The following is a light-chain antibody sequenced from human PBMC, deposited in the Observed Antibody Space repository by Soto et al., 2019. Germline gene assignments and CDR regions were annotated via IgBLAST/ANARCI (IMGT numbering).Light chain of an antibody. Sequence: EIVLTQSPGTLSLSPGERATLSCRASQSVSSSYLAWYQPKPGQDPRLLIYGASSRATGIPDRFSGSGSGTDFTLTISRLEPEDFAVYYCQQYGSSPRTFGQGTKVEIK. CDR2: GAS. J-gene: IGKJ1*01. V-gene: IGKV3-20*01. CDR3: QQYGSSPRT. CDR1: QSVSSSY.